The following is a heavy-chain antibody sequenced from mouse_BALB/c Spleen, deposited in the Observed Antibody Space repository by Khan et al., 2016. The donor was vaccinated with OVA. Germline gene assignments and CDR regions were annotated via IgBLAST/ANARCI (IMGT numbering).Heavy chain of an antibody. V-gene: IGHV1S135*01. CDR2: IDPYNGGT. CDR1: GYSFTDYN. Sequence: VQLQQSGPELVEPGASVKVSCKASGYSFTDYNMFWVKQSLGKSLEWIGYIDPYNGGTNYNQKFMGKATLTVDKSSSTAFMHLNSLTSEDSAVYYCDLSYDYGSGLDYWGQGTTLTVSS. D-gene: IGHD2-12*01. J-gene: IGHJ2*01. CDR3: DLSYDYGSGLDY.